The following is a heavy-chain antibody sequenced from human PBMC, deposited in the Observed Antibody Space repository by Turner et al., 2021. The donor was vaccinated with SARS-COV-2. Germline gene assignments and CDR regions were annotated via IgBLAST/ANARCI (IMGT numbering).Heavy chain of an antibody. J-gene: IGHJ4*02. V-gene: IGHV3-23*01. CDR3: AKDTGWGLESPYCFDY. CDR1: AFTFSSYA. D-gene: IGHD2-8*02. Sequence: EVQRWESGGGLVQPGGALRLSCSATAFTFSSYAMSWFRQAPGKGLEWVSAISGSGSSTYYADSVKGRFTISRENSKNTLYLQMNSLRAEDTAVYYCAKDTGWGLESPYCFDYWGQGTLVTVSS. CDR2: ISGSGSST.